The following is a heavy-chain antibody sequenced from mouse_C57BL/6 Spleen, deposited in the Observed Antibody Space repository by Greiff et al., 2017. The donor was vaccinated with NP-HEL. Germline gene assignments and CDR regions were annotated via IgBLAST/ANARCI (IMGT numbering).Heavy chain of an antibody. Sequence: VKLVESGAELARPGASVKLSCKASGYTFTSYGISWVKQRTGQGLEWIGEIYPRSGNTYYNEKFKGKATLTADKSSSTAYMELRSLTSEDSAVYFCARGDAGYLYFDVWGTGTTVTVSS. CDR3: ARGDAGYLYFDV. J-gene: IGHJ1*03. CDR2: IYPRSGNT. D-gene: IGHD3-2*02. V-gene: IGHV1-81*01. CDR1: GYTFTSYG.